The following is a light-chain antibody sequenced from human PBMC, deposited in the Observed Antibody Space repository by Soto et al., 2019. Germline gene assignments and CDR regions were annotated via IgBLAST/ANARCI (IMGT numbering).Light chain of an antibody. Sequence: QSVLTQPASVSGSPGQSITISCTGTSSDVGNYNYVSWYQQDPGKAPKVMIYDVSNRPSGGSHRFSASKSGNTASLTISGLQADDEAEYYCSSYTTSSAYVFGTSTKVTVL. CDR3: SSYTTSSAYV. V-gene: IGLV2-14*01. CDR1: SSDVGNYNY. J-gene: IGLJ1*01. CDR2: DVS.